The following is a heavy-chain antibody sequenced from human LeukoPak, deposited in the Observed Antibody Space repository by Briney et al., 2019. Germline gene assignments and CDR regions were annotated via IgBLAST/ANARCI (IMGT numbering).Heavy chain of an antibody. CDR1: GASINNYY. CDR3: ARDTNWFDP. D-gene: IGHD1-1*01. J-gene: IGHJ5*02. Sequence: SETLSLTCTVSGASINNYYWTWIRQPPGKGLEWIGYSGNTNYNPSLKGRVTISIDTSKNQFSLKLTSVTAADTAIYYCARDTNWFDPWGQGTLVTVSS. V-gene: IGHV4-59*01. CDR2: SGNT.